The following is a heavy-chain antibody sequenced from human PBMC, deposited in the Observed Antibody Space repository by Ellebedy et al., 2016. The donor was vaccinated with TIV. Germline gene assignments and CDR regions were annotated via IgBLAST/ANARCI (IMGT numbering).Heavy chain of an antibody. D-gene: IGHD1-26*01. Sequence: AASVKVSCKTSGYTFGTYGIPWVRQAPGQGLDWMGWIAPNDGRTNYAQKLQGRVTITTDTSTSTAYMELRSLRSEDTAVYYCARGEVLLDYWGQGTLVTVSS. CDR3: ARGEVLLDY. CDR2: IAPNDGRT. CDR1: GYTFGTYG. V-gene: IGHV1-18*01. J-gene: IGHJ4*02.